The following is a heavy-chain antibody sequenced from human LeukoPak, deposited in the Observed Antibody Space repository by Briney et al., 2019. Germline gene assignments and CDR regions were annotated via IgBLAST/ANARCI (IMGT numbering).Heavy chain of an antibody. J-gene: IGHJ4*02. V-gene: IGHV3-23*01. Sequence: GGSLRLSCAASGFTFSSYAMSWVRQAPGKGLERVSAISGSGGSTYYADSVKGRFTISRDNSKNTLYLQMNSLRAEDTAVYYCARDRSVRYFDYWGQGALVTVSS. D-gene: IGHD2-15*01. CDR2: ISGSGGST. CDR3: ARDRSVRYFDY. CDR1: GFTFSSYA.